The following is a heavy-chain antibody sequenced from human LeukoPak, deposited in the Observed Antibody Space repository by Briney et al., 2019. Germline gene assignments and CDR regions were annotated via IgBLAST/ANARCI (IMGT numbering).Heavy chain of an antibody. Sequence: ASVKVSCKASGYTFTGYYMHWVRQAPGQGLEWMGWISPYNGKTNYTQRLQGRVTMTKDTSTSTAYMELRSLRSDDTAIYYCARVIAAVRIGASFPGSYYNSYMDVWGKGTTVTVSS. V-gene: IGHV1-18*04. J-gene: IGHJ6*03. D-gene: IGHD6-13*01. CDR3: ARVIAAVRIGASFPGSYYNSYMDV. CDR1: GYTFTGYY. CDR2: ISPYNGKT.